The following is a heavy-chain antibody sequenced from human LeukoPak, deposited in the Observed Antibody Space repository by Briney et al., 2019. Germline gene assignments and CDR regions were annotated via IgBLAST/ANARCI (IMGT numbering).Heavy chain of an antibody. D-gene: IGHD5-18*01. CDR3: ARGGYSHGRYYYYMDV. CDR1: GFTFSSFN. V-gene: IGHV3-30*02. Sequence: GESLRLSCAASGFTFSSFNMQWVRQAPGKGLEWVASINYDVITTYYRDSVKGRFTISRDNSKNTVYLQMNSLRPEDTAVYYCARGGYSHGRYYYYMDVWGIGTAVTVSS. J-gene: IGHJ6*03. CDR2: INYDVITT.